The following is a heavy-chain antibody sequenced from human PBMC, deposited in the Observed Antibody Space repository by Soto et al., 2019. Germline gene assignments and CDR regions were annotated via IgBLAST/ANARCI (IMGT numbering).Heavy chain of an antibody. D-gene: IGHD3-16*01. Sequence: SETLSLTCTVSGGSISSYYWSWIRQPPGKGLEWIGYIYYSGSTNYNPSLKSRVTISVDTSKNQFSLKLSSVTAADTAVYYCARHDVSPTALDYWGQGTLVTSPQ. J-gene: IGHJ4*02. CDR3: ARHDVSPTALDY. CDR1: GGSISSYY. CDR2: IYYSGST. V-gene: IGHV4-59*08.